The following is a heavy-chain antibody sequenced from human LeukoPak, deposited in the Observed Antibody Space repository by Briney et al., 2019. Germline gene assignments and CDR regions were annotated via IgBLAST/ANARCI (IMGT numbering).Heavy chain of an antibody. CDR3: ARSSIAARSVFDY. D-gene: IGHD6-6*01. V-gene: IGHV4-59*08. Sequence: SETLSLTCTVSGGSISSYYWSWIRQPPGKGLEWIGYIYYSRSTNYNPSLKSRVTISVDTSKNQFSLKLSSVTAADTAVYYCARSSIAARSVFDYWGQGTLVTVSS. CDR1: GGSISSYY. CDR2: IYYSRST. J-gene: IGHJ4*02.